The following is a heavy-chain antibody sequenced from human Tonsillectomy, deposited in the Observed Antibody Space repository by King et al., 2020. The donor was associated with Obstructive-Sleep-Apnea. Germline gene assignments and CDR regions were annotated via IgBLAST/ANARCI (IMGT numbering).Heavy chain of an antibody. J-gene: IGHJ4*02. CDR2: IWYDGSNK. CDR3: AKDSAATVTQGYFDY. CDR1: GFTFSSYG. Sequence: QLVQSGGGVVQPGRSLRLSCAASGFTFSSYGMHWVRQAPGKGLEWVAVIWYDGSNKYYADSVKGRFTISRDNSKNTLYLQMNSLRAEDTAVYYCAKDSAATVTQGYFDYWGQGTLVTVSS. V-gene: IGHV3-33*06. D-gene: IGHD4-11*01.